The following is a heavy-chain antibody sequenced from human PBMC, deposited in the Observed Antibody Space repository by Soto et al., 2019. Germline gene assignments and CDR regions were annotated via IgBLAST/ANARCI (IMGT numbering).Heavy chain of an antibody. CDR1: GFMFSAYW. V-gene: IGHV3-7*03. Sequence: GGSLRLSCAASGFMFSAYWMSWVRLAPGKGLEWVANIKQDGSEKYYVDSVKGRFTISRDKAKNSLYLQMNSLRAADTAVYYCAIITTTYFDYWGQGTLVTVSS. CDR2: IKQDGSEK. CDR3: AIITTTYFDY. J-gene: IGHJ4*02. D-gene: IGHD3-22*01.